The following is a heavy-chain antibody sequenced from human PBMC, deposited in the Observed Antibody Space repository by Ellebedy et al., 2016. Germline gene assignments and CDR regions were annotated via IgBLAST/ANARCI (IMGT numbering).Heavy chain of an antibody. Sequence: GGSLRLXCAASGFTFSSYWMSWVRQAPGKGLEWVANIKQDGSEKYYVDSVKGRFTISRDNAKNSLYLQMNSLRAEDTAVYYCARGGFGERVDAFDIWGQGTMVTVSS. CDR3: ARGGFGERVDAFDI. V-gene: IGHV3-7*01. CDR2: IKQDGSEK. J-gene: IGHJ3*02. CDR1: GFTFSSYW. D-gene: IGHD3-10*01.